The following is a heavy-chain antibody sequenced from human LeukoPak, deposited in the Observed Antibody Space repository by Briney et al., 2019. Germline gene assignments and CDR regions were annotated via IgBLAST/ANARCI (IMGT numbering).Heavy chain of an antibody. Sequence: SETLSLTCTVSGGSISSYYWSWIRQPPGKGLEWIGYIYYSGSTNYNPSPKSRVTISVDTSKNQFSLKLSSVTAADTAVYYCARAPDYGGKTYFQHWGQGTLVTVSS. CDR1: GGSISSYY. CDR2: IYYSGST. CDR3: ARAPDYGGKTYFQH. D-gene: IGHD4-23*01. J-gene: IGHJ1*01. V-gene: IGHV4-59*01.